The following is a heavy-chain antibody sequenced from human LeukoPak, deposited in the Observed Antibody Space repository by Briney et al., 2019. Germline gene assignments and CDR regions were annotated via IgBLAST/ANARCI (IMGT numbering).Heavy chain of an antibody. Sequence: PSETLSLTCTVSGGSISSYYWSWIRQPPGKGLEWIGYIYYNGSTNYNPSLKSRVTISVDTSKNQFSLKLSSVTAADTAVYYCARSLVGFNWFDPWGQGTLVTVSS. V-gene: IGHV4-59*08. CDR1: GGSISSYY. CDR3: ARSLVGFNWFDP. D-gene: IGHD2-2*01. CDR2: IYYNGST. J-gene: IGHJ5*02.